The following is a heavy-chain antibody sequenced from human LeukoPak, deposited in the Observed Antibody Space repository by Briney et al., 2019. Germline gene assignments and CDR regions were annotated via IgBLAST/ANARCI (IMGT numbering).Heavy chain of an antibody. Sequence: GGSLRLSCAASGFTFSSYALGWVRQPPGKGLEWVSAISGSGSSTYYADSVKGRFTISRDNSKNTLYLQMNSLRAEDTAVYYCAKVGYYDGGATHDAFDIWGQGTMVTVSS. CDR1: GFTFSSYA. J-gene: IGHJ3*02. CDR3: AKVGYYDGGATHDAFDI. D-gene: IGHD3-3*01. V-gene: IGHV3-23*01. CDR2: ISGSGSST.